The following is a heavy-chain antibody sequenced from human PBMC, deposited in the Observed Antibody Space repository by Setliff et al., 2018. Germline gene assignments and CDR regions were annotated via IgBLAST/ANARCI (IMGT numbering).Heavy chain of an antibody. V-gene: IGHV1-18*01. CDR1: GYTFTNYG. J-gene: IGHJ4*02. CDR2: ISAYNGNT. Sequence: GASVKVSCKASGYTFTNYGISWVRQAPGQGLEWMGWISAYNGNTNYAQKLQGRVTMTTDTSTSTAYMELRSLRSDDTAVYYCARESTAKNFWGEYSDYWGQGTLVTVSS. CDR3: ARESTAKNFWGEYSDY. D-gene: IGHD3-3*01.